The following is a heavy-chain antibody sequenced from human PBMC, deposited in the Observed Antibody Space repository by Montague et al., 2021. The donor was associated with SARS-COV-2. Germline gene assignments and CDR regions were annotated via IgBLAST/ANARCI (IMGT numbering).Heavy chain of an antibody. Sequence: PALVKPTQTLTLTCTFSGFSLSTTGVGVGWIRHPPGKALEWLALXXWDADNRYSPSLKSRLTITKDTSKNQVVLTMTNMDPVDTATYYCAHRIARHYDTSAYLWCPFDFWGQGTLVTVSS. V-gene: IGHV2-5*02. CDR3: AHRIARHYDTSAYLWCPFDF. J-gene: IGHJ4*02. CDR2: XXWDADN. D-gene: IGHD3-22*01. CDR1: GFSLSTTGVG.